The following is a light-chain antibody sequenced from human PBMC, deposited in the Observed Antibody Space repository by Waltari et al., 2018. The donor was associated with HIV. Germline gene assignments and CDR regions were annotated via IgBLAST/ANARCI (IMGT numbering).Light chain of an antibody. CDR3: CSFAGSYIV. J-gene: IGLJ1*01. Sequence: QSALTQPRSVSGSPGQPVTISCTGTTSDIGAYNRVSWYPQHLGKAPKVVIYDVRERPAGVPDRFSGSKSANTASLTISGLQADDEADYHCCSFAGSYIVFGTGTKVTVL. CDR2: DVR. CDR1: TSDIGAYNR. V-gene: IGLV2-11*01.